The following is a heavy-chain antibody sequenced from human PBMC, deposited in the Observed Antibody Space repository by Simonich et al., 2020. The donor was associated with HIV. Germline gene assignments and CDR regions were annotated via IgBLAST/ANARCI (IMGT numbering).Heavy chain of an antibody. Sequence: QVQLQQWGAGLLKPSETLSLTCAVYGGSFSGYYWTWIRQPPGKGLGWIGEINHSWSTNYNPSRKSRVTMSVDTSKNQFSLKLNSVTAADTAIYYCARLRGDRYDYWGQGTLVTVSS. CDR1: GGSFSGYY. CDR3: ARLRGDRYDY. CDR2: INHSWST. V-gene: IGHV4-34*01. D-gene: IGHD2-21*02. J-gene: IGHJ4*02.